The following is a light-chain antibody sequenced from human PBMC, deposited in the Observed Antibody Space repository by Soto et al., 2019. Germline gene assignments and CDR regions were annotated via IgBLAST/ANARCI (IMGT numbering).Light chain of an antibody. CDR2: GNI. CDR3: QSYDSSLSGVV. J-gene: IGLJ2*01. CDR1: SSNIGAGYD. Sequence: QSVLTQPPSVSGAPGQRVTISCTGSSSNIGAGYDVLWYLQLPGTAPKLLIYGNINRPSGVPDRFSGSKSGTSASLAITGLRAEDEADYYCQSYDSSLSGVVFGGGTKLTVL. V-gene: IGLV1-40*01.